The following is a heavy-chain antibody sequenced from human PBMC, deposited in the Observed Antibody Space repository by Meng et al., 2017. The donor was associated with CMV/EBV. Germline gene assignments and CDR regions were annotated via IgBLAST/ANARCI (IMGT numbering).Heavy chain of an antibody. D-gene: IGHD6-13*01. V-gene: IGHV5-51*01. CDR3: ARHSAPNVAASGVIYFDY. CDR1: GYSFTNYW. J-gene: IGHJ4*02. CDR2: IYPGDPDT. Sequence: GESLKISCKVSGYSFTNYWIGWVRQMPGKGLEWLGIIYPGDPDTRYSPSFQGQVTISADKSISTAYLQWSSLKASDTAIYYCARHSAPNVAASGVIYFDYWGQGTLVTVSS.